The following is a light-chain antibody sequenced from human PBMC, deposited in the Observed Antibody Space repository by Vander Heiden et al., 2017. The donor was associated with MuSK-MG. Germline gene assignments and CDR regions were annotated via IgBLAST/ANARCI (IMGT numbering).Light chain of an antibody. Sequence: QSALTQPASVPGSPAPSITISCTGTSSDVGGYNYVYWYQQHPGKAPKLMIYDVSNRPSGVSNRFSGSKSGNTASLTISGLQAEDEADYYCSSYTSSSTDVFGTGTKVTVL. CDR2: DVS. J-gene: IGLJ1*01. V-gene: IGLV2-14*03. CDR3: SSYTSSSTDV. CDR1: SSDVGGYNY.